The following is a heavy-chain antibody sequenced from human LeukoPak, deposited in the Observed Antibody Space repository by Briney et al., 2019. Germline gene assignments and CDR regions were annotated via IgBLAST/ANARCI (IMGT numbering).Heavy chain of an antibody. CDR2: ISSSGTTI. J-gene: IGHJ1*01. V-gene: IGHV3-48*03. Sequence: GGSLRLSCAGSGFTFSSYEMNWVRQAPGKGLEWVAYISSSGTTIYYADSVKGRFTISRDNAKNSLYLQMHRLRPKDTAVSYCSRDTGYCSSTSCPLQHWGQGTLVTVSS. D-gene: IGHD2-2*01. CDR3: SRDTGYCSSTSCPLQH. CDR1: GFTFSSYE.